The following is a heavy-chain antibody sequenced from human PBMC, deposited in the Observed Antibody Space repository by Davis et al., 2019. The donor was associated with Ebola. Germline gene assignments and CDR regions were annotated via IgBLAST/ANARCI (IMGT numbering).Heavy chain of an antibody. CDR2: IIPILGIA. D-gene: IGHD2-15*01. J-gene: IGHJ5*02. Sequence: AASVKVSCKASGFTFTFYYMHWVRQAPGQGLEWMGRIIPILGIANYAQKFQGRVTITTDKSTSTAYMELSSLRSEDTAVYYCARDRLGYCSGGSCFNWFDPWGQGTLVTVSS. V-gene: IGHV1-69*04. CDR1: GFTFTFYY. CDR3: ARDRLGYCSGGSCFNWFDP.